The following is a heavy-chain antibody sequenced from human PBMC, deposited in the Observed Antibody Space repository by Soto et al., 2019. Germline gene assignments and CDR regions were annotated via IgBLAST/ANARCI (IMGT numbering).Heavy chain of an antibody. J-gene: IGHJ4*02. CDR2: IYSGGST. D-gene: IGHD6-19*01. CDR1: GFTVSSNY. CDR3: ARLSSGWSNFDY. Sequence: PGGSLRLSCAASGFTVSSNYMSWVRQAPGKGLEWVSVIYSGGSTYYADSVKGRFTISRDNSKNTLYLQMNSLRTEDTAVYYCARLSSGWSNFDYWGQGTLVTVSS. V-gene: IGHV3-66*04.